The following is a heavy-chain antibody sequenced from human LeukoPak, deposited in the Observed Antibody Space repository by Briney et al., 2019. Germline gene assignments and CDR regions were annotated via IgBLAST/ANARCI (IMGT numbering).Heavy chain of an antibody. CDR3: AKEFAQGAVVPAATGHYYFDY. V-gene: IGHV1-2*06. CDR1: GYTFTDYY. D-gene: IGHD2-2*01. Sequence: ASLKVSCEASGYTFTDYYLYWVRQAPRQGLEWMGRISPNSGGTHSAHKFQGRVTLNRETSLRAAYMELSRPGDDDTAVYDCAKEFAQGAVVPAATGHYYFDYWGQGTLVTVSS. J-gene: IGHJ4*02. CDR2: ISPNSGGT.